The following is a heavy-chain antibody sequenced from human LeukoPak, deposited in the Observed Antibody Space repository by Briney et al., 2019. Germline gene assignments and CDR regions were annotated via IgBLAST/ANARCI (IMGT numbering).Heavy chain of an antibody. J-gene: IGHJ4*02. CDR1: GDSVSSKNGA. CDR3: ARDFGTTGWHTFDY. V-gene: IGHV6-1*01. CDR2: TYYRSKWYN. D-gene: IGHD6-19*01. Sequence: SQTLSLPFFVSGDSVSSKNGAWNWIRPSPSRVLEWLGRTYYRSKWYNDYAESMEGRMTISQDASKNQYSLHLNSVTPDDTAVYYCARDFGTTGWHTFDYWGQGTLVTVSS.